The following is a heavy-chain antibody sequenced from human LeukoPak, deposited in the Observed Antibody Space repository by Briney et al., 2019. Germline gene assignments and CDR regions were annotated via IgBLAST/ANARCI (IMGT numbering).Heavy chain of an antibody. D-gene: IGHD6-13*01. J-gene: IGHJ3*02. CDR3: ARVASSSWGAFDI. CDR1: GFTFSSYA. CDR2: ISYDGSNK. V-gene: IGHV3-30-3*01. Sequence: GRSLRLSCAASGFTFSSYAMHWVRQAPGKGLEWVAVISYDGSNKYYADSVKGRSTISRDNSKNTLYLQMNSLRAEDTAVYYCARVASSSWGAFDIWGQGTMVTVSS.